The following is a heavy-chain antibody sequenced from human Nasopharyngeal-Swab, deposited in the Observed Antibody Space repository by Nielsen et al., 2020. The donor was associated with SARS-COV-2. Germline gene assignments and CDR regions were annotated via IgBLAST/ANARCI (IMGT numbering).Heavy chain of an antibody. D-gene: IGHD3-3*01. CDR2: IYYSGST. J-gene: IGHJ4*02. V-gene: IGHV4-39*01. CDR1: GGPISSSSYY. CDR3: ARHLPSTIFGVVIISNYFDY. Sequence: SETLSLTCTVSGGPISSSSYYWGWIRQPPGKGLEWIGSIYYSGSTYYNPSLKSRVTLSVDPSKNQFSLKLSSVTAADPAVYYCARHLPSTIFGVVIISNYFDYWGQGTLVTVSS.